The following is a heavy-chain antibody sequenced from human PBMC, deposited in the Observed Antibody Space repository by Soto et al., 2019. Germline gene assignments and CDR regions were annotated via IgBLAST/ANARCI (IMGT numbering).Heavy chain of an antibody. J-gene: IGHJ6*02. CDR3: VMVYNYVTPTPQDV. V-gene: IGHV1-18*01. CDR2: ISPYTGNT. CDR1: GYIFVNYG. D-gene: IGHD3-16*01. Sequence: QVQLVQSGDEVKKPGASVKVSCKASGYIFVNYGIAWVRQAPGQGLEWMGWISPYTGNTHSATKVQGRLTMTTDTSTSTAYMDLGSLTPDDTAVYYCVMVYNYVTPTPQDVWGQGTTVTVSS.